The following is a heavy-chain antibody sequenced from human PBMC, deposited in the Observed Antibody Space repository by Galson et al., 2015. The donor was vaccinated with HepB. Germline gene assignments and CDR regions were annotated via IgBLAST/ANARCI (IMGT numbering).Heavy chain of an antibody. D-gene: IGHD3-10*01. V-gene: IGHV1-24*01. CDR1: GYTLTNLS. CDR3: PLVAFGDAFEI. CDR2: FHPQHGDI. Sequence: SVKVSCKVSGYTLTNLSIHWVRQAPGKGLQWMGGFHPQHGDIIYAQKFQGRVTMTEDFSTDTAYMEVSSLRSEDTAVYYCPLVAFGDAFEIWGQGNKGLRLY. J-gene: IGHJ3*02.